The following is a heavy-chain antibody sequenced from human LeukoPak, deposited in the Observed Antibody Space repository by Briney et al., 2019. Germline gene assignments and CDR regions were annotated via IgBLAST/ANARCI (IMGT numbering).Heavy chain of an antibody. V-gene: IGHV3-20*04. J-gene: IGHJ5*02. CDR2: ISWDGDRT. CDR3: ARDFYYGSGSYPNWFDP. D-gene: IGHD3-10*01. CDR1: GFIFDDYG. Sequence: GGSLRLSCAASGFIFDDYGMSWVRQVPGKGLEWVSGISWDGDRTDFADSVKGRFSISRDNAKKSLYLEMNSLRAEDTALYYCARDFYYGSGSYPNWFDPWGQGTLVTVSS.